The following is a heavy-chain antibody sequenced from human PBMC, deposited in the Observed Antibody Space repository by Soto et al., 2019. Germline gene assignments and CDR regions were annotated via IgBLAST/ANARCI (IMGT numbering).Heavy chain of an antibody. J-gene: IGHJ5*02. CDR2: IVVGSGNT. CDR1: GFTFTTSG. CDR3: AAVVPVSGILERLGLDP. Sequence: QMQLVQSGPEVKEPGTSVRVSCKASGFTFTTSGIHWVRQARGQGLEWMGWIVVGSGNTRYNQKFQDKVTLTRDMATDTAYMVLRSLTSDDTAIYFCAAVVPVSGILERLGLDPLGQGTLVTVPS. V-gene: IGHV1-58*02. D-gene: IGHD3-3*01.